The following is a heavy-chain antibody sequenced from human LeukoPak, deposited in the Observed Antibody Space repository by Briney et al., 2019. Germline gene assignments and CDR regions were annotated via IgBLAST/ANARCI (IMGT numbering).Heavy chain of an antibody. J-gene: IGHJ4*02. CDR1: GITVSTSY. CDR3: ATEDSGRDYFDY. Sequence: PGGSLRLSCAASGITVSTSYMNWVRQAPGKGLEWVSVIYSGGRTYHADSLKGRFTISRDNAKNTVYLQMSSLRAEDTAVYYCATEDSGRDYFDYWGQGTLVTVSS. CDR2: IYSGGRT. V-gene: IGHV3-53*01. D-gene: IGHD5-12*01.